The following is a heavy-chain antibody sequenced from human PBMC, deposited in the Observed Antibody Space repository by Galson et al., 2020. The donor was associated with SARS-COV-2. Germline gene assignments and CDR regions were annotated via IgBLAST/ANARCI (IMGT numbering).Heavy chain of an antibody. V-gene: IGHV7-4-1*02. Sequence: ASVKVSCKASGYTFTNHAMNWVRQAPGQGLEWMGWINTNTGNPTYAQAFTGRFVFSLDTSVSTAYLQINSLKAEDTAVYYCAGATTGTMGGAYDVWGQGTMVTVCS. CDR2: INTNTGNP. D-gene: IGHD1-1*01. J-gene: IGHJ3*01. CDR3: AGATTGTMGGAYDV. CDR1: GYTFTNHA.